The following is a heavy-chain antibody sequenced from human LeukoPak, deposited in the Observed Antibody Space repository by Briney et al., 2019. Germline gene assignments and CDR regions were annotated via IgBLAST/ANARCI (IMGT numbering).Heavy chain of an antibody. CDR1: GGSISSYY. CDR3: ARGLTYYYGSGSSRFDY. Sequence: SETLSLTCTVSGGSISSYYWSWIRQPAGKGLEWIGRIYTSGSTNYNPSLKSRVTISVDTSKNQFSLKLSPVTAADTAVYYCARGLTYYYGSGSSRFDYWGQGTLVTVSS. D-gene: IGHD3-10*01. CDR2: IYTSGST. J-gene: IGHJ4*02. V-gene: IGHV4-4*07.